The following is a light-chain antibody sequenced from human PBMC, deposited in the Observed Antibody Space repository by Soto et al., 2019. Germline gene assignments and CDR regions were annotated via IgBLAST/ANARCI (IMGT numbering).Light chain of an antibody. J-gene: IGKJ1*01. CDR1: QDIGHF. V-gene: IGKV1-27*01. Sequence: DIQMTQSPFSLSASVGDRVTFTCRSTQDIGHFLAWYQQGPGKVPTLLIYYAANLHLGVPSRFSGSGSGTEFTITISSLQPEDVGNYYCQQHSKDPPGTFGQGTKVDIK. CDR3: QQHSKDPPGT. CDR2: YAA.